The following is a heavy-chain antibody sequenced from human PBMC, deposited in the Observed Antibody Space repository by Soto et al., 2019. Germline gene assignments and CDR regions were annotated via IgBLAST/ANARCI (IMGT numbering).Heavy chain of an antibody. J-gene: IGHJ4*02. CDR2: ISGYSGNT. CDR3: ARVSTSGSYSYFDS. Sequence: QVQLVQSGAEVKKPGASVKVSCKASGYTFISYGITWVRQAPGQGLEWMGWISGYSGNTDYAQNLQGRVTMTTDTSTSTVYMELRSLRADDTALYYCARVSTSGSYSYFDSWGQVTLVTVS. V-gene: IGHV1-18*01. D-gene: IGHD1-26*01. CDR1: GYTFISYG.